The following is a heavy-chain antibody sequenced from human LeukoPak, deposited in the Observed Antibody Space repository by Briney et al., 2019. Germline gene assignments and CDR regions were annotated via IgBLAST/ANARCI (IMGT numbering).Heavy chain of an antibody. CDR2: IYYSGST. CDR3: ARQSGYSYGIFDY. V-gene: IGHV4-39*07. J-gene: IGHJ4*02. CDR1: GGSISSSSYY. Sequence: PSETLSLTCTVSGGSISSSSYYWGWIRQPPGKGLEWIGSIYYSGSTYYNPSLKSRVTISVDTSKNQFSLKLSSVTAADTAVYYCARQSGYSYGIFDYWGQGTLDTVSS. D-gene: IGHD5-18*01.